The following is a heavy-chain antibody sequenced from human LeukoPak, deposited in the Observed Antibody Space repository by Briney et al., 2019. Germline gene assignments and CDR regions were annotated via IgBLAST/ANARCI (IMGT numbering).Heavy chain of an antibody. D-gene: IGHD1-14*01. V-gene: IGHV3-7*01. Sequence: TGGSLRLSCAASGFMFSSYWMTWVRQAPGKGLEWVANIKQDGSEKYNVDSVKGRFTISRDNAKNSLYLQMNSLRAEDTAVYYCARVGPWVNPDYYYYYMDVWGKGTTVTVSS. J-gene: IGHJ6*03. CDR1: GFMFSSYW. CDR2: IKQDGSEK. CDR3: ARVGPWVNPDYYYYYMDV.